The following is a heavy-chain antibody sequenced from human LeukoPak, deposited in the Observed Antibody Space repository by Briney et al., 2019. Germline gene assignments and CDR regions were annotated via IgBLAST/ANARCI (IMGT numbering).Heavy chain of an antibody. V-gene: IGHV3-13*01. CDR3: ARLRSAAFDI. Sequence: GGSLRLSCAASGFTFSTSDMHWVRQPTGKGLEWVSAISTAGDTYYPGSVKGRFTISRENARNSLYLQMNSLRAGDTAVYYCARLRSAAFDIWGQGTMVTVSS. D-gene: IGHD4-17*01. CDR1: GFTFSTSD. J-gene: IGHJ3*02. CDR2: ISTAGDT.